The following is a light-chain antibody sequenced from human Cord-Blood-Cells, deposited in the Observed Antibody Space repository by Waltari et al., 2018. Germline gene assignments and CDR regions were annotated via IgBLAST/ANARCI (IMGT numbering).Light chain of an antibody. CDR1: SSDVGGYNY. CDR2: DVS. Sequence: QSALTQPASVSGSPGQSLTISCTGTSSDVGGYNYVSWYQQHPGKAPKLVIYDVSKRPSGVSNRFSGSKSGNTASLTISGLQAEDEADYYCSSYTSSSTWVFGGGTKLTVL. V-gene: IGLV2-14*01. CDR3: SSYTSSSTWV. J-gene: IGLJ3*02.